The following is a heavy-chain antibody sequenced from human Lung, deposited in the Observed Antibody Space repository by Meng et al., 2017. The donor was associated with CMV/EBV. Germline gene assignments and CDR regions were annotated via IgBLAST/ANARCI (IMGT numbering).Heavy chain of an antibody. J-gene: IGHJ4*02. CDR1: GDMVSSNIAA. V-gene: IGHV6-1*01. Sequence: VQLQQSGPGLVKPPHTPPLTCAISGDMVSSNIAAWHWIRQSPSRGLEWLGRTYYRSKWYHEYAVSVKSRITISPDTPKNQFSLQLNSMTPEDTAVYYCARGINGGCGDWGQGTLVTVSS. CDR2: TYYRSKWYH. CDR3: ARGINGGCGD. D-gene: IGHD4-23*01.